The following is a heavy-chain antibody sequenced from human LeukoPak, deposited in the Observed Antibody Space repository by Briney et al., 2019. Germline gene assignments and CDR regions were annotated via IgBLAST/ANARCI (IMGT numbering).Heavy chain of an antibody. CDR1: GGSISSYY. J-gene: IGHJ5*02. CDR2: IYYSGST. Sequence: SETLSLTCTVSGGSISSYYWSWIRQPPGKGLEWIGYIYYSGSTNYNPSLKSRVTISVDTSKNQFSLKLSSVTAADTAVYYCARAFRLYSYGFVAKFSIAWFDPWGQGTLVTVYS. CDR3: ARAFRLYSYGFVAKFSIAWFDP. V-gene: IGHV4-59*01. D-gene: IGHD5-18*01.